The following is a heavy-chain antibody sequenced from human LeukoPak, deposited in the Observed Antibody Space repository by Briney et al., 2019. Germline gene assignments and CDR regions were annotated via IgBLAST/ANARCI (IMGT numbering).Heavy chain of an antibody. Sequence: PGGSLRLSCAASGFTFSNYNMNWVRHAPGKGLEWVSSITSSSTYIFYADSVKGRFTISRDNAKNSLYLQMSSLRAEDTAVYYCAKNRMVYAIGGDYWGQGTLVTVSS. CDR2: ITSSSTYI. CDR1: GFTFSNYN. CDR3: AKNRMVYAIGGDY. D-gene: IGHD2-8*01. V-gene: IGHV3-21*04. J-gene: IGHJ4*02.